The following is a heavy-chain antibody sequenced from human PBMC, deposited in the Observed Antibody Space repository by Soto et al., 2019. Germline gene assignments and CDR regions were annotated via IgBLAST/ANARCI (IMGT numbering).Heavy chain of an antibody. J-gene: IGHJ4*02. D-gene: IGHD3-10*01. V-gene: IGHV4-34*01. CDR3: ARIALWFGELSDY. Sequence: SETLSLTCAVYGGSFSGYYWSWIRQPPGKGLEWIGEINHSGSTNYNPSLKSRVTISVDTSKNQFSLKLSSVTAADTAVYYCARIALWFGELSDYWGQGTLVTVSS. CDR1: GGSFSGYY. CDR2: INHSGST.